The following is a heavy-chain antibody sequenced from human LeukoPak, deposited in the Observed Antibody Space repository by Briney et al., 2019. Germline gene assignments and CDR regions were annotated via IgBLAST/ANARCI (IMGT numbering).Heavy chain of an antibody. CDR2: ISYDGSNK. V-gene: IGHV3-30*04. CDR1: GFTFSSYA. CDR3: ASLTQALLDGAFDI. J-gene: IGHJ3*02. D-gene: IGHD1-26*01. Sequence: GGSLRLSCAASGFTFSSYAMRWVRQAPGKGLEWVAVISYDGSNKYYADSVKGRFTISRDNSKNTLYLQMNSLRAEDTAVYYCASLTQALLDGAFDIWGQGTMVAVSS.